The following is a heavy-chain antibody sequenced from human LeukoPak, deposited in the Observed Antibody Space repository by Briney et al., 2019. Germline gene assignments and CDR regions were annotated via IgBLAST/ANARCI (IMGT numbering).Heavy chain of an antibody. D-gene: IGHD3-22*01. CDR3: ASLYDSTAYPRGPDY. J-gene: IGHJ4*02. Sequence: GGSLRLSCAVSGFTFRSYWMSWFRQAPGKGLEWVANINQDGSVKYYVDSVKGRFTISRDNAQNSLYVRMNSLRAEDTAVYYCASLYDSTAYPRGPDYWGQGTLVTVSS. CDR1: GFTFRSYW. CDR2: INQDGSVK. V-gene: IGHV3-7*01.